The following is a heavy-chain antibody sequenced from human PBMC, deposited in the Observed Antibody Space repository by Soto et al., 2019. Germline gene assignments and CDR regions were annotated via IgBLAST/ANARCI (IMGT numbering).Heavy chain of an antibody. V-gene: IGHV1-69*08. J-gene: IGHJ6*02. D-gene: IGHD1-26*01. Sequence: QVQLVQSGAEVKKPGSSVKVSCKASGGTFSSYTISWVRQAPGQGLEWMGRIIPILGIANYAQKFQGRVTITADKSTSTAYMELSSLRSEYTAVYYCARDGTVGATTRGYYYYGMDVWGQGTTVTVSS. CDR1: GGTFSSYT. CDR3: ARDGTVGATTRGYYYYGMDV. CDR2: IIPILGIA.